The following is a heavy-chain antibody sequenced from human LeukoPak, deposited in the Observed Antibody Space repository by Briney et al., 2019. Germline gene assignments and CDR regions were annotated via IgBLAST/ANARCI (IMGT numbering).Heavy chain of an antibody. CDR1: GYTFTSYG. Sequence: ASVKVSCKASGYTFTSYGISWVRQAPGQGLEWMGWISAYNGNTNYAQKPQGRVTMTTDTSTSTAYMELRSLRSDDTAVYYCARYTYYYGSGVWFDPWGQGTLVTVSS. J-gene: IGHJ5*02. CDR3: ARYTYYYGSGVWFDP. D-gene: IGHD3-10*01. V-gene: IGHV1-18*01. CDR2: ISAYNGNT.